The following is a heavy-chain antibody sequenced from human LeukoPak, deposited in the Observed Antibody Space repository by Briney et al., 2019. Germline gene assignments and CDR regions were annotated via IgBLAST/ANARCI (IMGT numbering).Heavy chain of an antibody. CDR3: AKDSGYYDSSGYYYPYYFDY. V-gene: IGHV3-43*01. Sequence: GGSLRLSCAASGFTFDDYTMHWVRQAPGKGLEWVSLISWDGGSTYYADSVKGRFTISRDNSKNSLYLQMNSLRTEDTSLYYCAKDSGYYDSSGYYYPYYFDYWGQGTLVTVSS. J-gene: IGHJ4*02. D-gene: IGHD3-22*01. CDR1: GFTFDDYT. CDR2: ISWDGGST.